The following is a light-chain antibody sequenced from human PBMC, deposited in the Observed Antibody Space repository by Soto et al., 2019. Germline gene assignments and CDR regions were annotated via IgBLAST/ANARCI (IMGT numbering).Light chain of an antibody. V-gene: IGKV3-20*01. Sequence: EIVLTQSPGTLSLSPGERATLSCRASQSASSSYLAWYQQKPGQAPRLLIYGASSRATGIPDRFSGSGSGKDFTLTISRLEPEDVAVYYCQQYSSSPGTFGQGTKVEIK. CDR1: QSASSSY. CDR3: QQYSSSPGT. J-gene: IGKJ1*01. CDR2: GAS.